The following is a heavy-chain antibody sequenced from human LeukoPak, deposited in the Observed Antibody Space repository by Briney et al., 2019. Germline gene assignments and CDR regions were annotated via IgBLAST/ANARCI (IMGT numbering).Heavy chain of an antibody. D-gene: IGHD2-15*01. V-gene: IGHV4-39*01. CDR2: IYYSVST. CDR3: ARHGRRGGKRDWFDP. J-gene: IGHJ5*02. CDR1: GGSISSSRYY. Sequence: TASETLSLTCTVSGGSISSSRYYWGWTRQPPGKGLEWIGRIYYSVSTYYNPSLKSRLTISVDTSKNQFSLKLSSLTAADTAVYYCARHGRRGGKRDWFDPWGQGTLVTVSS.